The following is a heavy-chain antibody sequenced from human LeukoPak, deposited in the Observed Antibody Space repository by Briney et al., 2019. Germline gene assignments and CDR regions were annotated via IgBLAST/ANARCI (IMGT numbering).Heavy chain of an antibody. V-gene: IGHV1-46*01. D-gene: IGHD6-13*01. Sequence: GASVKVSCKASGYTFTSYYMHWVRQAPGQGLEWMGIINPSGGSTSYAQKFQGRVTMTRDTSISTAYMELSRLRSDDTAVYYCARMFWVSSSWYDYWGQGTLVTVSS. J-gene: IGHJ4*02. CDR1: GYTFTSYY. CDR3: ARMFWVSSSWYDY. CDR2: INPSGGST.